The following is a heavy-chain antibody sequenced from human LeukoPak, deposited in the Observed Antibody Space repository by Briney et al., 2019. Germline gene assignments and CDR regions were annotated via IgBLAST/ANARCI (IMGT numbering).Heavy chain of an antibody. CDR3: ARDRSRLGYCSSTSCYGLDY. CDR2: ISAYNGNT. V-gene: IGHV1-18*01. J-gene: IGHJ4*02. D-gene: IGHD2-2*01. Sequence: ASVKVSCKASGYTFTSYGISWVRQASGQGLEWMGWISAYNGNTNYAQKLQGRVTMTTDTSTSTAYMELRSLRSDDTAVYYCARDRSRLGYCSSTSCYGLDYWGQGTLVTVSS. CDR1: GYTFTSYG.